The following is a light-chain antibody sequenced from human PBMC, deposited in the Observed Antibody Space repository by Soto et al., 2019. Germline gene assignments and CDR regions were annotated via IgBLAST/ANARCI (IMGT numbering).Light chain of an antibody. CDR3: QQSYSTPYT. Sequence: DIQMTQSPSSLSAPVGDRVTITCRASQIISSFLNWYQQEPGKAPKLLIYGASSLQRGVPSRFSGGGSGTDFTLTIGSLQPEDFATYYCQQSYSTPYTFGQGTELEIK. J-gene: IGKJ2*01. CDR1: QIISSF. CDR2: GAS. V-gene: IGKV1-39*01.